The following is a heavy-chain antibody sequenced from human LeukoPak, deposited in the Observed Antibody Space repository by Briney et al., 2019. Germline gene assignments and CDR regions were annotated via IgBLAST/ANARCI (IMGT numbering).Heavy chain of an antibody. J-gene: IGHJ4*02. Sequence: PGRSLRLSCAASGFTFSSYAMSWVRQAPGKGLEWVSGISDSADSTYHADSVKGRFTISRDNSKNTLYLQMNSLRAEDTAVYYCAKDLGYGSGSSFDYWGQGTLVTVSS. CDR3: AKDLGYGSGSSFDY. V-gene: IGHV3-23*01. CDR2: ISDSADST. D-gene: IGHD3-10*01. CDR1: GFTFSSYA.